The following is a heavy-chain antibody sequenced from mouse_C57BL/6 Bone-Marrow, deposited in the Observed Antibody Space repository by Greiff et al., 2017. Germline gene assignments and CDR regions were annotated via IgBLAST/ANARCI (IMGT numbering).Heavy chain of an antibody. V-gene: IGHV1-55*01. CDR2: IYPGSGST. CDR3: AREGWLSWFAY. Sequence: VQLQQPGAELVKPGASVKMSCKASGYTFTSYWITWVKQRPGQGLEWIGDIYPGSGSTTYNEKFKSQDTLSVNTSYSPAYLQLSRLPSEDSAVYYCAREGWLSWFAYWGQGTLVTVSA. CDR1: GYTFTSYW. J-gene: IGHJ3*01. D-gene: IGHD1-2*01.